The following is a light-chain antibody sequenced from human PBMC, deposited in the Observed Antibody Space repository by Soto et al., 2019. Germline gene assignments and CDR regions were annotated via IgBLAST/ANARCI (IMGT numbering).Light chain of an antibody. CDR1: SSDIGGYNF. J-gene: IGLJ2*01. V-gene: IGLV2-14*03. Sequence: QSALTQPASVSGSPGQSITISCTGTSSDIGGYNFVSWYQQLPGKAPKLMIYDVINRPSGASNRFSGSKSGNTASLTISGLQADDDADYSCSSYTSSSTPVFGGGTKLTVL. CDR3: SSYTSSSTPV. CDR2: DVI.